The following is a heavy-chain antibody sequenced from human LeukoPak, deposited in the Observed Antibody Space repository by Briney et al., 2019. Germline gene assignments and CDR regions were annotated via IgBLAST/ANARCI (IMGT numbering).Heavy chain of an antibody. CDR1: GFTFSSYS. CDR2: ISSSSSYI. Sequence: PGGSLRLSCAASGFTFSSYSMNWVRQAPGKGLEWVSSISSSSSYIYYADSVKGRFTISRDNAKNSLYLQMNSLRAEDTALYYCARGYMEVTYFDYWGQGTLVTVSS. CDR3: ARGYMEVTYFDY. D-gene: IGHD4/OR15-4a*01. V-gene: IGHV3-21*04. J-gene: IGHJ4*02.